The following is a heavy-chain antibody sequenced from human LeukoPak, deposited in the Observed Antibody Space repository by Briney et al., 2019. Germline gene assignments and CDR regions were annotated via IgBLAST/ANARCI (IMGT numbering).Heavy chain of an antibody. CDR2: ISSSSSYI. D-gene: IGHD2-2*01. CDR1: GFTFSSYS. CDR3: ARPEADIVVVPAASDAFDI. J-gene: IGHJ3*02. V-gene: IGHV3-21*01. Sequence: PGGSLRLSCAASGFTFSSYSMNWVRQAPGKGLEWVSSISSSSSYIYYADSVKGRFTISRDNAKNSLYLQMNSLRAEDTAVYYCARPEADIVVVPAASDAFDIWGQGTMVTVSS.